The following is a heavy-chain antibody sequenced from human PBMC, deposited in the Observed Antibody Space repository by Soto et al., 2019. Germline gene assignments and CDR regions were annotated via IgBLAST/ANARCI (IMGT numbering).Heavy chain of an antibody. CDR2: IIPIFNTA. D-gene: IGHD6-19*01. CDR1: GGTFNTFA. Sequence: QEQLVQSGAEVKKPGSSVKVSCKVSGGTFNTFAISWVRQAPGQGLEWMGGIIPIFNTAKYAQKFQGRVTITADKSTCTVHMELSSLRSEDTAVYYCARQTVSSGWHYGNWFDPWGQGTLVTVSS. V-gene: IGHV1-69*06. J-gene: IGHJ5*02. CDR3: ARQTVSSGWHYGNWFDP.